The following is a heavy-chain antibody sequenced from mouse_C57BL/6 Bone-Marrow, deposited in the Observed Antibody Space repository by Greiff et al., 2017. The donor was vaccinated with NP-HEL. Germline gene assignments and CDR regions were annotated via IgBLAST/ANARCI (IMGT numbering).Heavy chain of an antibody. J-gene: IGHJ3*01. CDR3: ARYGYDKSWFAY. CDR1: GFSLTSYG. CDR2: IWSGGST. V-gene: IGHV2-2*01. D-gene: IGHD2-2*01. Sequence: VMLVESGPGLVQPSQSLSITCTVSGFSLTSYGVHWVRQSPGKGLEWLGVIWSGGSTDYNAAFISRLSISKDNSKSQVFFKMNSLQADDTAIYYCARYGYDKSWFAYWGQGTLVTVSA.